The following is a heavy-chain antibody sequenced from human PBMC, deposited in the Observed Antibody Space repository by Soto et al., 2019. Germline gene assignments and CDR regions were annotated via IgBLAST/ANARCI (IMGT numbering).Heavy chain of an antibody. V-gene: IGHV1-3*01. Sequence: QVQLVQSGAELKKPGASVNISCTASGFTFSDNLINWVRQVPGQGREWMGRLNPDTGNTRYSETFQGRVTISRHPSASIAYLELSGLENEDTALYFCARDIQSVGPRANDAFDVWGQGTMITVSS. J-gene: IGHJ3*01. CDR1: GFTFSDNL. CDR2: LNPDTGNT. CDR3: ARDIQSVGPRANDAFDV. D-gene: IGHD5-18*01.